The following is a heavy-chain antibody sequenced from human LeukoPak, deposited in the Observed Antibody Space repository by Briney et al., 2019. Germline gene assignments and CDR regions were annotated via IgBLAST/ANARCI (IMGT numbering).Heavy chain of an antibody. Sequence: SETLSLTCTVSGXSISGYYGNWIRQPPGKGLEWLGYIFYSGSTKYNPSLESRVTILVDTSKNQFSLKLTSVTAADPALYYCARFSISWSYFDYWGQGTLVTVSS. CDR1: GXSISGYY. CDR3: ARFSISWSYFDY. CDR2: IFYSGST. D-gene: IGHD6-13*01. V-gene: IGHV4-59*01. J-gene: IGHJ4*02.